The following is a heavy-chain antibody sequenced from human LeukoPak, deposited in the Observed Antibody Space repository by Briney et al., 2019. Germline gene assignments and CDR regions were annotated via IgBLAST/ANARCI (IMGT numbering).Heavy chain of an antibody. CDR2: INHSGST. D-gene: IGHD1-7*01. CDR1: GGSFSGYY. V-gene: IGHV4-34*01. Sequence: PSQTLSLTCAVYGGSFSGYYWSWIRQPPGKGLEWIGEINHSGSTNYNPSLKSRVTISVDTSKNQFSLKLSSVTAADTAVYYCARGITGTTPLDYWGQGTLVTVSS. J-gene: IGHJ4*02. CDR3: ARGITGTTPLDY.